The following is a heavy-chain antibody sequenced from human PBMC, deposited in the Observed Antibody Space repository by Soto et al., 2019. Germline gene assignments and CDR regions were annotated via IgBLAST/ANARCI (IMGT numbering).Heavy chain of an antibody. CDR1: GFSLTTSGVG. Sequence: QITLNESGPTVVRPTETLTLTCRFSGFSLTTSGVGVGWIRQSPGKAPEWLALIYWDDDKRYSASLKSRLTITTDTSKNQVGLTVSDLDPTDTATYYCAHRVLRTVFGLVTTTAIYFDFWGQGTPVAVSS. CDR3: AHRVLRTVFGLVTTTAIYFDF. D-gene: IGHD3-3*01. V-gene: IGHV2-5*02. CDR2: IYWDDDK. J-gene: IGHJ4*02.